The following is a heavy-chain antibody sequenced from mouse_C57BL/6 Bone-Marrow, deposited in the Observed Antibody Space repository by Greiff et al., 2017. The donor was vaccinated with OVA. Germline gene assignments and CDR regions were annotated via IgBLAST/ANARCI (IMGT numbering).Heavy chain of an antibody. Sequence: EVKLVESGGGLVQPGGSLKLSCAASGFTFSDYGMAWVRQAPRKGPAWVAFISNLAYSIYYADTVTGRFTISRENAKNTLYLEMSSLGSEDTAMYYCARHRGDWYFDVWGTGTAVTVSS. V-gene: IGHV5-15*01. CDR1: GFTFSDYG. CDR2: ISNLAYSI. J-gene: IGHJ1*03. D-gene: IGHD3-3*01. CDR3: ARHRGDWYFDV.